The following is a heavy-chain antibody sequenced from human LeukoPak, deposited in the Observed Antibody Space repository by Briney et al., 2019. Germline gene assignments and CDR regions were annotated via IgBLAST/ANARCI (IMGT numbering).Heavy chain of an antibody. CDR3: ARSGYSSGWYAPYNWFDP. CDR1: GGSFSGYY. CDR2: INHSGSA. J-gene: IGHJ5*02. D-gene: IGHD6-19*01. Sequence: PSQTLSLTCAVYGGSFSGYYWSWIRQPPGKGLEWIGEINHSGSAASNPSLKSRVTISVDTSKHQFSLKLSSVTAADTAVYYCARSGYSSGWYAPYNWFDPWGQGTLVTVSS. V-gene: IGHV4-34*01.